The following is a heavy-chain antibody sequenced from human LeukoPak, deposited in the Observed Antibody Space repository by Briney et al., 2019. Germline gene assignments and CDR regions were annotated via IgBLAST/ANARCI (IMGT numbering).Heavy chain of an antibody. V-gene: IGHV1-46*01. CDR2: INPTGTGT. CDR1: GYTFINNW. Sequence: ASVKVSCKASGYTFINNWMHWVRQAPGQGLEWIGLINPTGTGTLYAQKFQGRVTITRNTSISTAYMELSSLRSEDTAVYYCARVSVPERNYGAFDIWGQGTMVTVSS. D-gene: IGHD4-17*01. J-gene: IGHJ3*02. CDR3: ARVSVPERNYGAFDI.